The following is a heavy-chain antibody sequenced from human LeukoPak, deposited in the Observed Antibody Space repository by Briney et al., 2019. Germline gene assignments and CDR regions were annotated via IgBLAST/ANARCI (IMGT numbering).Heavy chain of an antibody. V-gene: IGHV5-51*01. CDR3: ARQEPQMTYYFDY. J-gene: IGHJ4*02. CDR2: IYPGDSDT. CDR1: GYRFTSYW. D-gene: IGHD1-26*01. Sequence: GESLKISCKGSGYRFTSYWIGWVRQKPGEGLEWMGTIYPGDSDTRYSPSFQGQVTISADKSISTAYLQWRSLKASDTAMYYCARQEPQMTYYFDYWGQGTLVTVSS.